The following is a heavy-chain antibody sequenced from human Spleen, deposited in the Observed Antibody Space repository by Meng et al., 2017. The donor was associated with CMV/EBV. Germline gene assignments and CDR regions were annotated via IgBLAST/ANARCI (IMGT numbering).Heavy chain of an antibody. D-gene: IGHD5-12*01. CDR1: GGSFSGYY. Sequence: SETLSLTCAVYGGSFSGYYWSWIRQPPGKGLEWIGEINHSGSTNYNPSLKSRVTISVDTSKNQFSLKLSSVTAADTAVYYCAMATIFQWFDPWGQGTLVTVSS. CDR2: INHSGST. J-gene: IGHJ5*02. CDR3: AMATIFQWFDP. V-gene: IGHV4-34*01.